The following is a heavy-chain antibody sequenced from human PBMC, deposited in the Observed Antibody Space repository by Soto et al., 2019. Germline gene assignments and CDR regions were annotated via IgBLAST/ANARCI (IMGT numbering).Heavy chain of an antibody. D-gene: IGHD6-13*01. V-gene: IGHV1-18*01. CDR1: GYTFTSYG. CDR3: ARDPESYSSSWYPHFDY. J-gene: IGHJ4*02. CDR2: ISAYNGNT. Sequence: GASVKVSCKASGYTFTSYGISWVRQAPGQGLEWMGWISAYNGNTNYAQKLQGRVTMTTDTSTSTAYMELRSLRSDDTAVYYCARDPESYSSSWYPHFDYWGQGTLVTVSS.